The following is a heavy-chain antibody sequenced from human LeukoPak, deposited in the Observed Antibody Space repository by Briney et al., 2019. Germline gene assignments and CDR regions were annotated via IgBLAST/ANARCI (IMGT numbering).Heavy chain of an antibody. D-gene: IGHD6-13*01. CDR1: GGSFSGYY. CDR2: INHSGST. J-gene: IGHJ5*02. V-gene: IGHV4-34*01. CDR3: ARYTYSSSWYPNWFDP. Sequence: PSETLSLTCAVYGGSFSGYYWSWIRQPPGKGLEWIGEINHSGSTNYNPSLKSRVTISVDTSKNQFSLKLSSVIAADTAVYYCARYTYSSSWYPNWFDPWGQGTLVTVSS.